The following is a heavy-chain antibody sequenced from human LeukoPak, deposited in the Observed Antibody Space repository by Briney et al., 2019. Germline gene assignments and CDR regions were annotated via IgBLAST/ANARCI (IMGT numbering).Heavy chain of an antibody. CDR3: ARVVPAASFYYYYYMDV. D-gene: IGHD2-2*01. Sequence: SVKVSCKASGGTPSSYAISWVRQAPGQGLEWMGGIIPIFGTANYAQKFQGRVTITTDESTSTAYMELSSLRSEDTAVYYCARVVPAASFYYYYYMDVWGKGTTVTVSS. CDR2: IIPIFGTA. CDR1: GGTPSSYA. V-gene: IGHV1-69*05. J-gene: IGHJ6*03.